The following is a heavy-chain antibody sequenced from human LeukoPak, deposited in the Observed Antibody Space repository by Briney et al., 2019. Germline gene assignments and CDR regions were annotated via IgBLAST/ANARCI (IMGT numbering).Heavy chain of an antibody. CDR3: AKTTTGYSSGRFPGWPVDY. Sequence: GGSLRLSCAASGFTFSSYAMYWVRQAPGKGLGWVSGIFGSGGSTHYADSVKGRFTISRDNSKNTVYLQMNSLRAEDTAVYYCAKTTTGYSSGRFPGWPVDYWGQGTLVTVSS. CDR2: IFGSGGST. D-gene: IGHD6-19*01. J-gene: IGHJ4*02. CDR1: GFTFSSYA. V-gene: IGHV3-23*01.